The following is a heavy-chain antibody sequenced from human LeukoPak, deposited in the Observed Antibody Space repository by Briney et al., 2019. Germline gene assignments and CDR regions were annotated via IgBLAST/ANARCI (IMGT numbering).Heavy chain of an antibody. CDR2: IYYSGST. V-gene: IGHV4-39*07. CDR1: GGSFSSYY. J-gene: IGHJ4*02. CDR3: ARGGYCGGDCYFYY. Sequence: PSETLSLTCAVYGGSFSSYYWGWIRQPPGKGLEWIGSIYYSGSTYYNPSLKSRVTISVDTSKNQFSLKLSSVTAADTAVYYCARGGYCGGDCYFYYWGQGTLVTVSS. D-gene: IGHD2-21*02.